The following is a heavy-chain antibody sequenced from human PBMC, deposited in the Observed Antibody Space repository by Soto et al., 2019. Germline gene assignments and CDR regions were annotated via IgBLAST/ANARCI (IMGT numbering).Heavy chain of an antibody. V-gene: IGHV2-5*02. J-gene: IGHJ4*02. Sequence: QITLKESGPTLVRPTQTLTLTCAFSGFSLSTSGVGVGWIRQPPGKALEWLAVIYWDDSKHYSPSLRSRLTITKDTSKQQVVLTMTNMDPMDTGTYYCAHKGPEDWPLDYWGQGTMVTGSS. CDR1: GFSLSTSGVG. CDR2: IYWDDSK. D-gene: IGHD3-9*01. CDR3: AHKGPEDWPLDY.